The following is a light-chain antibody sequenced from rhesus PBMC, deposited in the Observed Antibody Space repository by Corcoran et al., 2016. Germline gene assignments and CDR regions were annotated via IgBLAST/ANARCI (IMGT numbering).Light chain of an antibody. V-gene: IGKV3-40*03. CDR3: QQYNDLLPLT. J-gene: IGKJ4*01. CDR1: ESVGSY. CDR2: SAY. Sequence: EIVMTQSPATLSLSPGETATLSCRASESVGSYLAWYPQKPGQAPKLLVHSAYFRATGIPNRFSGRGARTEFTLTISSLEPEDVGVYHCQQYNDLLPLTFGGGTKVELK.